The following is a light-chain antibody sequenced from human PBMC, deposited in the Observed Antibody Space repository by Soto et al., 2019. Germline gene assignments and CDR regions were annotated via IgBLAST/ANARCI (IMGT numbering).Light chain of an antibody. V-gene: IGKV1-12*01. Sequence: DIQLTQSPSSVSASVGDRVTITCRASQDIGTWLAWYQQNPGKAPKLLIYVASNLQSEVPSRFSGAGSRAAVNLTITSLQPEDFATYHCQQADSFPFTSGPGTKVDF. CDR2: VAS. J-gene: IGKJ3*01. CDR3: QQADSFPFT. CDR1: QDIGTW.